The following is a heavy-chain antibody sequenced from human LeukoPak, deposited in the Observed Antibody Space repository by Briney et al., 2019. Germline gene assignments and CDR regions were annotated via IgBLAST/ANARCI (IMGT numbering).Heavy chain of an antibody. CDR3: ATGGFSHSY. CDR1: RFSFHRYW. Sequence: HPGGSLRLSCVVSRFSFHRYWMTWVRQAPGKGLEWVANIREDGSETWYVDSVKGRFTISRDNAKNSLYLQMNSLRVEDTAVYYCATGGFSHSYWGQGTLVTVSP. D-gene: IGHD1-26*01. V-gene: IGHV3-7*04. J-gene: IGHJ4*02. CDR2: IREDGSET.